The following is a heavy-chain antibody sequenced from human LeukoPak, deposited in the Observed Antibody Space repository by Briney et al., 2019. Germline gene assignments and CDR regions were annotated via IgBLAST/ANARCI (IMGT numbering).Heavy chain of an antibody. CDR2: ISAYNGNT. CDR3: ARDVDYYGSGSYNY. D-gene: IGHD3-10*01. V-gene: IGHV1-18*01. Sequence: ASVKVSCKASGYTFTSYGISWVRQAPGQGLEWMGWISAYNGNTNYAQKLQGRVTMTTDTSTSTAYMELRSLRSDDTAVYYCARDVDYYGSGSYNYWGREPWSPSPQ. CDR1: GYTFTSYG. J-gene: IGHJ4*02.